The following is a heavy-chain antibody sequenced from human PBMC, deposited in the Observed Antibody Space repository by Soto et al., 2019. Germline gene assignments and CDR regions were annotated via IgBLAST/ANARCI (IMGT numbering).Heavy chain of an antibody. CDR3: AKDVSVWGSYPDDAFDI. J-gene: IGHJ3*02. CDR1: GFTFSSYG. Sequence: GGSLRLSCAASGFTFSSYGMHWVRQAPGKGLEWVAVISYDGSNKYYADSVKGRFTISRDNSKNTLYLQMNSLRAEDTAVYYCAKDVSVWGSYPDDAFDIWGQGTMVTVSS. D-gene: IGHD3-16*02. CDR2: ISYDGSNK. V-gene: IGHV3-30*18.